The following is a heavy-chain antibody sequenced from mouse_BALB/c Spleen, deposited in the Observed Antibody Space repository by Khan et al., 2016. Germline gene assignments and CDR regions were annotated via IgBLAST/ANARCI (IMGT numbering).Heavy chain of an antibody. V-gene: IGHV14-3*02. CDR3: VSASNFALDY. J-gene: IGHJ4*01. CDR1: GFTIKDTY. Sequence: VQLKESGAELVKAGASIKLSCTASGFTIKDTYLHWVRQRPEQGLEWIGRIDPTNGNTKYESKFQGKATITSDTSSYTAYLQLSSLPSEDTAVFYLVSASNFALDYWGQGTSVTVSS. D-gene: IGHD2-5*01. CDR2: IDPTNGNT.